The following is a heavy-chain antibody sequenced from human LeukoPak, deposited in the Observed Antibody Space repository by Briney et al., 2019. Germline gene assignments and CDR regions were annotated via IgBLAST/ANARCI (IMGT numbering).Heavy chain of an antibody. Sequence: GGSLRLSCTGSGFIFNNYAMKWVRQAPGKGLEWLSTISGNSNNIYYADSVKGRFTIARDNSQKIVYLQMSNLRADDTAIYYCAKALRFLEWLAPDYYGMDVWGQGTTVTVSS. CDR3: AKALRFLEWLAPDYYGMDV. V-gene: IGHV3-23*01. D-gene: IGHD3-3*01. CDR2: ISGNSNNI. CDR1: GFIFNNYA. J-gene: IGHJ6*02.